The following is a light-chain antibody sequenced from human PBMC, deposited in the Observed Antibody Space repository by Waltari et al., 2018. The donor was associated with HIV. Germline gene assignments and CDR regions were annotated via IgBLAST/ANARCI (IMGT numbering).Light chain of an antibody. Sequence: EIVLTQSPGTLSLSPGQRATLSCRASQSVSSNYLAWYQHNPGQAPRLLIYGASRRAAGIPDRFSGSGSGTDFTLIISRLEPEDFAVYYCQLFGTSPPFTFGPGTKVDIK. CDR2: GAS. CDR3: QLFGTSPPFT. CDR1: QSVSSNY. V-gene: IGKV3-20*01. J-gene: IGKJ3*01.